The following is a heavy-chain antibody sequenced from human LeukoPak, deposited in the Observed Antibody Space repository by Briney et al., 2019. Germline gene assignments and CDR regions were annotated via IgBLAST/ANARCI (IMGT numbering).Heavy chain of an antibody. CDR2: IWYDGSNK. V-gene: IGHV3-33*06. Sequence: PGGSLRLSCVVSGFTFSPYWMHWVRQAPGKGLEWVAVIWYDGSNKYYADSVKGRFTISRDNSKNTLYLQMNSLRAEDTAVYYCAKDPDYGDYFDYWGQGTLVTVSS. CDR3: AKDPDYGDYFDY. D-gene: IGHD4-17*01. J-gene: IGHJ4*02. CDR1: GFTFSPYW.